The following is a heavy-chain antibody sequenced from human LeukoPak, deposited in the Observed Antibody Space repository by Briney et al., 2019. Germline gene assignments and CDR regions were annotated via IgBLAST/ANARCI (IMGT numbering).Heavy chain of an antibody. CDR2: IYTSGST. CDR1: GVSISSGSYY. Sequence: SQTLSLTCTVSGVSISSGSYYWSWIRQPAGKGLEWIGRIYTSGSTNYNPSLKSRVTISVDTSKNQFSLKLSSVTAADTAVYYCARVGSNNPGLFDYWGQGTLVTVSS. D-gene: IGHD3-10*01. V-gene: IGHV4-61*02. J-gene: IGHJ4*02. CDR3: ARVGSNNPGLFDY.